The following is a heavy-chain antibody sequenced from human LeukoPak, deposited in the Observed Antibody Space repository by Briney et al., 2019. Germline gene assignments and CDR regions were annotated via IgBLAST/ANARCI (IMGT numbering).Heavy chain of an antibody. CDR2: ISSSGSTI. J-gene: IGHJ4*02. D-gene: IGHD4-17*01. Sequence: PGGSLRLSCAASGFTFSDYYMSWIRQAPGKGLEWVSYISSSGSTIYYADSVKGRFTISRDNAKNSLYLQMNSLRAEDTAVYYCARVVVQMTTVTTWVFDYWGQGTLVTVSS. V-gene: IGHV3-11*01. CDR1: GFTFSDYY. CDR3: ARVVVQMTTVTTWVFDY.